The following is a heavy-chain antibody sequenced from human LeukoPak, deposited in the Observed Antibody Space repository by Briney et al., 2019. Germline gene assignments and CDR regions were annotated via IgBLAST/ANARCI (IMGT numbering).Heavy chain of an antibody. CDR1: GYIFSGYY. Sequence: ASVKVSCKTSGYIFSGYYMHWVRQAPGQGLEWMGIINPSGGSTSYAQKFQGRVTMTRDTSTSTVYMELSSLRSEDTAVYYCARSLNDYGDQDFDYWGQGTLVTVSS. D-gene: IGHD4-17*01. CDR2: INPSGGST. J-gene: IGHJ4*02. CDR3: ARSLNDYGDQDFDY. V-gene: IGHV1-46*01.